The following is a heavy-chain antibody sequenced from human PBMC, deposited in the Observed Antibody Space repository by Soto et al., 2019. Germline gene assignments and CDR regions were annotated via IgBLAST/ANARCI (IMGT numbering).Heavy chain of an antibody. CDR2: INHSGST. J-gene: IGHJ6*02. Sequence: PSETLSLTCAVYGGSFSGYYWSWIRQPPGKGLEWIGEINHSGSTNYNPSLKSRVTISVDTSKNQFSLKLSSVIAADTAVYYCARDLRYYYGSGRYYYGMDVWGQGTTVTVSS. D-gene: IGHD3-10*01. CDR3: ARDLRYYYGSGRYYYGMDV. V-gene: IGHV4-34*01. CDR1: GGSFSGYY.